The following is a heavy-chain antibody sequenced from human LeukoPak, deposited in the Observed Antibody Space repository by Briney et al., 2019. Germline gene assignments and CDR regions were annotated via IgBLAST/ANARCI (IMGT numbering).Heavy chain of an antibody. CDR1: GYTFTGYY. D-gene: IGHD3-22*01. V-gene: IGHV1-2*06. J-gene: IGHJ4*02. Sequence: ASVKVSCKASGYTFTGYYMHWVRQAPGQGLGWMGRINPNSGGTNYAQKFQGRVTMTRDTSISTAYMELSRLRSDDTAVYYCARPVYYDSSGYPYYFDYWGQGTLVTVSS. CDR3: ARPVYYDSSGYPYYFDY. CDR2: INPNSGGT.